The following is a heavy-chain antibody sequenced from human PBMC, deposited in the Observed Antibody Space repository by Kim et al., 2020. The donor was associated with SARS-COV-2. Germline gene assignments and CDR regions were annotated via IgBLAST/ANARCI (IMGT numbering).Heavy chain of an antibody. CDR2: IYYSGST. V-gene: IGHV4-31*03. J-gene: IGHJ6*02. CDR1: GGSISSGGYY. CDR3: ARDQSGSYRYYYYGMDV. Sequence: SETLSLTCTVSGGSISSGGYYWSWIRQHPGKGLEWIGYIYYSGSTYYNPSLKSRVTISVDTSKNQFSLKLSSVTAADTAVYYCARDQSGSYRYYYYGMDVWGQGTTVTVSS. D-gene: IGHD1-26*01.